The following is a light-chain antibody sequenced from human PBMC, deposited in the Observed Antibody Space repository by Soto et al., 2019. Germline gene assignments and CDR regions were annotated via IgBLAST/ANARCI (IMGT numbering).Light chain of an antibody. CDR3: QQYGSSPTWT. CDR2: GAS. Sequence: EIVLTQSPGTLSLSPGERATLSCRASQSVSSSYLAWYQQKPGQTPRLLIYGASSRATGIPDSFSGSGSGTDVSLTIISLGPEDFAVYYWQQYGSSPTWTFGQGTKVEIK. J-gene: IGKJ1*01. V-gene: IGKV3-20*01. CDR1: QSVSSSY.